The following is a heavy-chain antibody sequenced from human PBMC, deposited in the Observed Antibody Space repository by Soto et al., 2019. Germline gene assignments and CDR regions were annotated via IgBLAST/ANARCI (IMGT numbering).Heavy chain of an antibody. CDR1: GGSFSGYY. CDR3: ASRAAGPYYFDY. J-gene: IGHJ4*02. Sequence: QVQLQQWGAGLLKPSETLSLTCAVYGGSFSGYYWSWIRQPPGKGLEWIGEINHSGSTNYNPSLKSRVTISVDTSKNQFSLKLSSVTAADTAVYYWASRAAGPYYFDYWGQGTLVTVSS. CDR2: INHSGST. V-gene: IGHV4-34*01. D-gene: IGHD6-13*01.